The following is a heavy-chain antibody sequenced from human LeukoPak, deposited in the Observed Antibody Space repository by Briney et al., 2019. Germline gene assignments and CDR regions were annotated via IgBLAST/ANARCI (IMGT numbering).Heavy chain of an antibody. CDR1: GGSISSSSYY. Sequence: SETLSLTCTVSGGSISSSSYYWGWIRQPPGKGLEWIGTIYYSGSTYQNSSLKSRVTISKDTSKNQFSLKLSFVTAAGTAVYFCARGWQLSDYFDYWGQGTLVTVSS. CDR2: IYYSGST. V-gene: IGHV4-39*01. CDR3: ARGWQLSDYFDY. J-gene: IGHJ4*02. D-gene: IGHD4-23*01.